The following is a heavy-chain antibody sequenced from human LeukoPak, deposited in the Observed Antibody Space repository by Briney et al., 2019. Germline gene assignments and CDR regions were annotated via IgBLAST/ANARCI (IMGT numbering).Heavy chain of an antibody. V-gene: IGHV3-30*18. CDR3: VKGGYYDSSGYYLIDY. J-gene: IGHJ4*02. Sequence: PGGSLRLSCAASGFTFSSYGMHWVRQAPGKGLEWVAVISYDGSNKYYADSVKGRFTISRDNSKNTLYLQMNSLRAEDTAVYYCVKGGYYDSSGYYLIDYWGQGTLVTVSS. CDR2: ISYDGSNK. CDR1: GFTFSSYG. D-gene: IGHD3-22*01.